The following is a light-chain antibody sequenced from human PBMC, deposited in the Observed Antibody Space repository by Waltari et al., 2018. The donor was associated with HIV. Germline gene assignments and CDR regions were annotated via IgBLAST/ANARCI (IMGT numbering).Light chain of an antibody. CDR2: AKN. V-gene: IGLV3-19*01. CDR1: SLRSYY. Sequence: SSELTQDPAVSVALGQTVKITCQGDSLRSYYATWYHQKPGQAPVLVISAKNSRPSGIPDRFSGSSSGNTASLTIIGAQAEDEGDYYCNSCDSTEKSYVFGTGTSITVL. CDR3: NSCDSTEKSYV. J-gene: IGLJ1*01.